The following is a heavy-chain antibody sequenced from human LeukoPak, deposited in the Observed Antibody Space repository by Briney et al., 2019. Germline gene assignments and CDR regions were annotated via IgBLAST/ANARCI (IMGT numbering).Heavy chain of an antibody. D-gene: IGHD3-10*01. CDR3: AKRRYGSGSNYNNHYGMDV. Sequence: GGSLRLSCAASGFTFSSYAMSWVRQAPGKGLEWVSGFSSSGGSTYYADSMKGRFTISRDNSKNTLYLQMNSLRAEDTAVYYCAKRRYGSGSNYNNHYGMDVWGQGTTVTVSS. J-gene: IGHJ6*02. CDR1: GFTFSSYA. V-gene: IGHV3-23*01. CDR2: FSSSGGST.